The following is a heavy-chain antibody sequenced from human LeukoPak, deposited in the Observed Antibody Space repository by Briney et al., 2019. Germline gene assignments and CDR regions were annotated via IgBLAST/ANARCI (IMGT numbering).Heavy chain of an antibody. CDR3: ARASPGYDFWSGYNPPQYFDY. CDR1: GGSISSGGYY. J-gene: IGHJ4*02. CDR2: IYYSGST. D-gene: IGHD3-3*01. V-gene: IGHV4-31*03. Sequence: SETLSLTCTVSGGSISSGGYYWSWLRQHPGKGLEWIGYIYYSGSTYYNPSLKSRVTISVDTSKNQFSLKLSSVTAAHTAVYYCARASPGYDFWSGYNPPQYFDYWGQGTLVTVSS.